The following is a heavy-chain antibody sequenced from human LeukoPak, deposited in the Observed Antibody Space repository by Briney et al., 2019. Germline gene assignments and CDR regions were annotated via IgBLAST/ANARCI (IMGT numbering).Heavy chain of an antibody. D-gene: IGHD1-26*01. J-gene: IGHJ4*02. Sequence: TGGSLRLSCAASGFTFSSYAMSWVRQAPGKGLEWVSAISGSGGSTYYADSVKGRFTISRDNSKNTLYLQMNSLRAEDTAVYYCAKDGAYSGISDWGYWGQGTLVTVSS. CDR1: GFTFSSYA. CDR3: AKDGAYSGISDWGY. V-gene: IGHV3-23*01. CDR2: ISGSGGST.